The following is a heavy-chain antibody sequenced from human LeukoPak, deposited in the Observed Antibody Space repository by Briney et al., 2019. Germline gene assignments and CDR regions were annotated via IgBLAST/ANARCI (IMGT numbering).Heavy chain of an antibody. CDR1: GGSMRNYY. CDR2: IYYSGST. Sequence: SETLSLTCTVSGGSMRNYYWIWIRQPPGKGLEWIGNIYYSGSTDYNPSLKSRVTISVDTSKNQFSLKLSSVTAADTAVYYCAKSLGVTTIQAFDYWGQGTLVTVSS. CDR3: AKSLGVTTIQAFDY. J-gene: IGHJ4*02. D-gene: IGHD3-3*01. V-gene: IGHV4-59*08.